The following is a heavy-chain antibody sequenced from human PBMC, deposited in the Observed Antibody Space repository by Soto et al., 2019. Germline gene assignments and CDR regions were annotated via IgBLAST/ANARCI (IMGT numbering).Heavy chain of an antibody. V-gene: IGHV3-30-3*01. CDR3: ARDVGTIFGVVKGCMDV. CDR2: ISYDGSNK. J-gene: IGHJ6*02. CDR1: GFTFSSYA. Sequence: QVQLVESGGGVVQPGRSLRLSCAASGFTFSSYAMHWVRQAPGKGLEWVAVISYDGSNKYYADSVKGRFTISRDNSKNTLYLQMNSLRAEDTAVYYCARDVGTIFGVVKGCMDVWGQGTTVTVSS. D-gene: IGHD3-3*01.